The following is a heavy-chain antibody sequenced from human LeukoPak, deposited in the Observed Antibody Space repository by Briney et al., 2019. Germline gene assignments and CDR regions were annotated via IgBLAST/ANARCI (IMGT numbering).Heavy chain of an antibody. D-gene: IGHD6-13*01. Sequence: ASVKVSCKASGYTFTSYAMNWVRQAPGQGLEWMGWINTNTGNPTYAQGFTGRFVFSLDTSVSTAYLQISSLKAEDTAVYYCARVIPPACSSSWYGGDYWGQGTLVTVSS. V-gene: IGHV7-4-1*02. CDR2: INTNTGNP. CDR3: ARVIPPACSSSWYGGDY. CDR1: GYTFTSYA. J-gene: IGHJ4*02.